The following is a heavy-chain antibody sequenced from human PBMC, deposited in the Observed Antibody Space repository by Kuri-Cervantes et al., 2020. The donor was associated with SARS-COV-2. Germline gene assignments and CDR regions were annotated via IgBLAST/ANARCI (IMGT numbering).Heavy chain of an antibody. CDR1: GGSISSPSYH. Sequence: SETLSLTCVVSGGSISSPSYHWGWVRQAPGKGLEWIGSRFSSGYSYYNPSLKSRATISGDTSKNHFSLKLTSVTAADTAVHYCAKGVVNFDYWGQGTLVTVSS. V-gene: IGHV4-39*02. CDR3: AKGVVNFDY. CDR2: RFSSGYS. D-gene: IGHD2-2*01. J-gene: IGHJ4*02.